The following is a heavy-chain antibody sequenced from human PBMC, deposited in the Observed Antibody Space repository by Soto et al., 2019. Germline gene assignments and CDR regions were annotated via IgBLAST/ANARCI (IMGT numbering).Heavy chain of an antibody. CDR1: GYTLTELS. Sequence: ASVKVSCKVSGYTLTELSMHWVRQMPGKGLEWMGIIYPGDSDTRYSPSFQGQVNISADKSISTAYLQWSSLKPSDPAIFYCANQKYSYGQYSYNGRDVWGQGTTVPVSS. CDR2: IYPGDSDT. D-gene: IGHD5-18*01. V-gene: IGHV5-51*01. CDR3: ANQKYSYGQYSYNGRDV. J-gene: IGHJ6*02.